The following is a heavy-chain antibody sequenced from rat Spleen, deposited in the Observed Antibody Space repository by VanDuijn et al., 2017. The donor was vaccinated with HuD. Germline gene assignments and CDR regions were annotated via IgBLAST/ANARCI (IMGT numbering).Heavy chain of an antibody. J-gene: IGHJ3*01. CDR2: ISFDGGIT. D-gene: IGHD5-1*01. Sequence: EVQLVESDGGLVQPGRSLKLSCAASGFIFSDYDMAWVRQAPKKGLEWVAYISFDGGITYYRDSVKGRFTISRDNAKSTLYLQMDSLRSEDTATYYCTTDGQGARFAYWGQGTLVTVSS. CDR3: TTDGQGARFAY. V-gene: IGHV5-27*01. CDR1: GFIFSDYD.